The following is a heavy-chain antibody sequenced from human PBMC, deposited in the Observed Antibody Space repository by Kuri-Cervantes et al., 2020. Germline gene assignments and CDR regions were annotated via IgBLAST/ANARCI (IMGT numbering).Heavy chain of an antibody. CDR1: GGSISSYY. D-gene: IGHD2-15*01. V-gene: IGHV4-4*07. CDR3: ARDGRCSGGSCYSP. Sequence: GSLRLSCTVPGGSISSYYWSWIRQPAGKGLEWIGRIYTSGSTNYNPSLKSRVTMSVDTSKNQFSLKLSSVTAADTAVYYCARDGRCSGGSCYSPWGQGTLVTVSS. J-gene: IGHJ5*02. CDR2: IYTSGST.